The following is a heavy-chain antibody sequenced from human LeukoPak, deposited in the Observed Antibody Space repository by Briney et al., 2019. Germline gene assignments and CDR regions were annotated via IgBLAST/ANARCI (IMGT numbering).Heavy chain of an antibody. D-gene: IGHD2-2*01. CDR3: ARVYCSSTSCYAEGWAFDI. V-gene: IGHV1-69*04. CDR1: GGTFSSYA. CDR2: IIPILGIA. Sequence: ASVKVSCKASGGTFSSYAISWMRQAPGQGLEWMGRIIPILGIANYAQKFQGRVTINADKSTSTAYMELSSLRSEDTAVYYCARVYCSSTSCYAEGWAFDIWGQGTMVTVSS. J-gene: IGHJ3*02.